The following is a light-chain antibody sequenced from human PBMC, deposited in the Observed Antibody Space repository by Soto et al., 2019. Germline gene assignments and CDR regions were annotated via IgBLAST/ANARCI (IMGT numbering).Light chain of an antibody. J-gene: IGLJ1*01. V-gene: IGLV7-46*01. CDR3: LLSYNGPYV. CDR1: TGAVTNGHY. CDR2: DTT. Sequence: QAVVTQEPSLTVSPGGTVTLTFCSITGAVTNGHYPYWFQQKPGQAPRTLIYDTTNRHSWTPARFSGSLLGGKAALTLSGAQPEDEAEYYCLLSYNGPYVFGTGTKVTVL.